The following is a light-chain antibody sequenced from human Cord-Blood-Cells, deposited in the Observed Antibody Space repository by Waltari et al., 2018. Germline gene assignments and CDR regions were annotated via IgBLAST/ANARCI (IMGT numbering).Light chain of an antibody. CDR2: DAS. V-gene: IGKV1-33*01. CDR1: QDISNY. Sequence: DIQMTQSPSSLSASVGDRVTITCQASQDISNYLNWYQQKPGKAPKLLIYDASNLETGDPSRFSGSGSGTDFTFTISSLQPEDIATYYCQQYDNLPTFGQGTKVEIK. J-gene: IGKJ1*01. CDR3: QQYDNLPT.